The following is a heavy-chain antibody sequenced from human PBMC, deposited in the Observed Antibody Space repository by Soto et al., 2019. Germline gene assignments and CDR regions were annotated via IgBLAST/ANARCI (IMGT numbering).Heavy chain of an antibody. V-gene: IGHV1-18*01. CDR3: SRSGEVPAFKRSIFQLYLFAYWARRTFDP. J-gene: IGHJ5*02. Sequence: ASVKVSCKASGYTFTSYGISWVRQAPGQGLEWMGWISAYNGNTNYAQKLQGRVTMTTDTSTSTAYMELRSLRSDDTAVYYCSRSGEVPAFKRSIFQLYLFAYWARRTFDP. CDR1: GYTFTSYG. CDR2: ISAYNGNT. D-gene: IGHD2-2*01.